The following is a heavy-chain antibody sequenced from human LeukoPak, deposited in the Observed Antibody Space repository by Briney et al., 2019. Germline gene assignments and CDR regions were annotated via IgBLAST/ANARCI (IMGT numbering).Heavy chain of an antibody. CDR3: ARVFRPSLTVFIIRGAFDI. CDR1: GFTVSSNY. Sequence: GGSLRLSCAASGFTVSSNYMSWVRQAPGKGLEWVSVIYSGGSTYYADSVKGRFTISRDSSKNTLYLQMNSLRVEDTAVYYCARVFRPSLTVFIIRGAFDIWGQGTMVTVSS. CDR2: IYSGGST. J-gene: IGHJ3*02. V-gene: IGHV3-66*01. D-gene: IGHD3-3*01.